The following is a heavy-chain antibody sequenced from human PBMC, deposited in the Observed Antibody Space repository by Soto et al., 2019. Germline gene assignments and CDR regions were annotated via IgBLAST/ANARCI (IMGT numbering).Heavy chain of an antibody. Sequence: GGSLRLSCAASGFTFSTYSMNWVRQAPGKGLEWISYITSSSTTIYYADSVKGRFTISRDNAKNSLYLQMNSLRDEDTAVYYCARDNGLAGSFDPWGQGTLVTVSS. V-gene: IGHV3-48*02. CDR2: ITSSSTTI. J-gene: IGHJ5*02. D-gene: IGHD6-13*01. CDR1: GFTFSTYS. CDR3: ARDNGLAGSFDP.